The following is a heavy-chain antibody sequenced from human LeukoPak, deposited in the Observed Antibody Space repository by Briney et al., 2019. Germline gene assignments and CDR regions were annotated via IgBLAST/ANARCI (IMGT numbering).Heavy chain of an antibody. CDR2: ISSSSSYI. J-gene: IGHJ6*04. V-gene: IGHV3-21*01. Sequence: GGSLRLSCAASGFTFSSYSMNWVRQAPGKGLEWVSSISSSSSYIYYADSAKGRFTISRDNAKNSLYLQMNSLRAEDTAVYYCARAGRTGLAAPDVWGKGTTVTVSS. CDR3: ARAGRTGLAAPDV. CDR1: GFTFSSYS. D-gene: IGHD3-3*02.